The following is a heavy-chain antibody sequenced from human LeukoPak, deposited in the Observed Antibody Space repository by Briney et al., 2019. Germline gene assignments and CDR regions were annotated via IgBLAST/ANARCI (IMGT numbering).Heavy chain of an antibody. CDR2: ISSSSSYI. CDR1: GFTFSSYS. V-gene: IGHV3-21*04. D-gene: IGHD6-13*01. Sequence: GGSLRLSCAASGFTFSSYSMNWVRQAPGKGLEWVSSISSSSSYIYYADSVKGRFTISRDNSKNTLYLQMNSLRAEDTAVYYCAKDRGPISYSSSWYYDYWGQGTLVTVSS. CDR3: AKDRGPISYSSSWYYDY. J-gene: IGHJ4*02.